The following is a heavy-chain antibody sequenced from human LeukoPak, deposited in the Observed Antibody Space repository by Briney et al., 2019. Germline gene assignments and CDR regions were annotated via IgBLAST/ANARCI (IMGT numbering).Heavy chain of an antibody. CDR3: ASGYSYGFDY. CDR1: GGCVSSSSYY. V-gene: IGHV4-61*01. J-gene: IGHJ4*02. D-gene: IGHD5-18*01. Sequence: SETLSLTSTVSGGCVSSSSYYWSWIRQPPGKGLEWIGYIYYSGSTSYNPSLKSRVTISVDTSKNQFSLKLSSVTAADTAVYYCASGYSYGFDYWGQGTLVTVSS. CDR2: IYYSGST.